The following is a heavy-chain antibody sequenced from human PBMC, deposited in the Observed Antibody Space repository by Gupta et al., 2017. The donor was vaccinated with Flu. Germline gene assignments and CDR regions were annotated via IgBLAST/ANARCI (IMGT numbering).Heavy chain of an antibody. D-gene: IGHD1-7*01. Sequence: QVQLVESGGGVVQPGRSLRRSCTAAGFTFSRYGMNWVRQTPVKGLEWVAVIADDGSNEWYADSVRGRFTISRDNSKNTLFLQMNSLRPEDTAVYYCAKGGRHNWNYDGDYWGQGTLVTASS. CDR2: IADDGSNE. J-gene: IGHJ4*02. CDR3: AKGGRHNWNYDGDY. CDR1: GFTFSRYG. V-gene: IGHV3-30*18.